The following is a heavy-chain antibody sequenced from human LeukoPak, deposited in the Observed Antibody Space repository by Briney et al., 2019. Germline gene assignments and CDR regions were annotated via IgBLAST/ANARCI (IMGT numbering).Heavy chain of an antibody. J-gene: IGHJ4*02. V-gene: IGHV3-21*01. CDR2: ISPSGDIT. CDR3: ARDREGFGESYFDY. CDR1: GFHFSAHG. D-gene: IGHD3-10*01. Sequence: GGSLRLSCAASGFHFSAHGMNWIRQAPGKGLEWVSGISPSGDITYYADSVKGRFTISRDNAKNSLYLQMNSLRAEDTAMYYCARDREGFGESYFDYWGQGTLVTVSS.